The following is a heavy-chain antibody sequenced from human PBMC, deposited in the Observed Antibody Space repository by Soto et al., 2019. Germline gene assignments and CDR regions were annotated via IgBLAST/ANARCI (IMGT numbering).Heavy chain of an antibody. CDR2: IIPIFGTA. J-gene: IGHJ1*01. V-gene: IGHV1-69*13. D-gene: IGHD3-10*01. CDR1: GGTFSSYA. Sequence: GASVKVSCKASGGTFSSYAISWVRQAPGQGLEWMGGIIPIFGTANYAQKFQGRVTITADESTSTAYMELSSLRSEDTAVYYCARDFRPQRYYYGAPHSEYFHPRTQRTPVPVSS. CDR3: ARDFRPQRYYYGAPHSEYFHP.